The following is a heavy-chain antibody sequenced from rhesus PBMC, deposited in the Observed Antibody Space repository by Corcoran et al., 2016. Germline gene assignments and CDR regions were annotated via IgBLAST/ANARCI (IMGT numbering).Heavy chain of an antibody. Sequence: QVQLQESGPGLAKPSETLNPPGHASAGPLGGYYRNWVPHPPGRGRGRCLVYIGYIGGSIVCPYYNPSLRSRVTISTVTSKNQFSLKLNSVTAADTAVYYCARTDSTRPFDYWGQGVLVTVSS. CDR2: IGGSIVCP. J-gene: IGHJ4*01. D-gene: IGHD4-23*01. CDR3: ARTDSTRPFDY. CDR1: AGPLGGYY. V-gene: IGHV4-165*02.